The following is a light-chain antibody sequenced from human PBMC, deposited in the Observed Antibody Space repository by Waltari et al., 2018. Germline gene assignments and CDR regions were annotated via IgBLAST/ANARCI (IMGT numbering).Light chain of an antibody. V-gene: IGLV3-25*03. CDR3: QSAGINNTVV. CDR2: KDT. Sequence: SYELTQPPSVSVSPGQTARITCSGDALPKQYAFWYQQKPGQAPVLVIYKDTERPSGIPDRFSGSSAGTTFTLTISGVQTKDGADYYCQSAGINNTVVFGGGTKLTVL. J-gene: IGLJ3*02. CDR1: ALPKQY.